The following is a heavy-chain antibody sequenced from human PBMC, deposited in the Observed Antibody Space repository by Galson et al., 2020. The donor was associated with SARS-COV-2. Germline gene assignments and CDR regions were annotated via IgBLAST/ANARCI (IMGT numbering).Heavy chain of an antibody. Sequence: SVKVSCKASGGTFSSYAISWVRQAPGQGLEWMGGIIPIFGTANYAQKFQGRVTITADESTSTAYMELSSLISEDTAVYYCARDRGYCSSTSCQGSYYYYMDVWGKGTTVTVSS. D-gene: IGHD2-2*01. J-gene: IGHJ6*03. CDR1: GGTFSSYA. CDR2: IIPIFGTA. V-gene: IGHV1-69*13. CDR3: ARDRGYCSSTSCQGSYYYYMDV.